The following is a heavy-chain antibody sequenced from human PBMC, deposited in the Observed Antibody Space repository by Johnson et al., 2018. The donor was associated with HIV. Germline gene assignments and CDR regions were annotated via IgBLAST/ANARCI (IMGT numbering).Heavy chain of an antibody. D-gene: IGHD1-26*01. V-gene: IGHV3-20*04. CDR2: INWNGAIP. Sequence: VQLVESGGGLVQPGGSLRLSRAASGFTFDEYDMSWVRHAPGKGLEWVSGINWNGAIPGSADSVKGRLTLSRDNAKNSLYLQMNSLRAEDTAVYYCATFGGGSFQAVDVWGQGTMVTVSS. J-gene: IGHJ3*01. CDR3: ATFGGGSFQAVDV. CDR1: GFTFDEYD.